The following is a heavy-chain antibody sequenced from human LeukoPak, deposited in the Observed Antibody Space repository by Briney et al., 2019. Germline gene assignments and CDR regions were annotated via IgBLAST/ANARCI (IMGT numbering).Heavy chain of an antibody. CDR1: GFTFSSYW. CDR2: IMQDGSEK. V-gene: IGHV3-7*04. D-gene: IGHD6-13*01. CDR3: ARGTIAAAGYYYFDY. J-gene: IGHJ4*02. Sequence: GGRLRLSCAASGFTFSSYWMSWVRQAPGKGLEWVSNIMQDGSEKYYVDSVNGRFTISRDNAKNSLYLQMNSLRAEDTAVYYCARGTIAAAGYYYFDYWGQGTQFTVSS.